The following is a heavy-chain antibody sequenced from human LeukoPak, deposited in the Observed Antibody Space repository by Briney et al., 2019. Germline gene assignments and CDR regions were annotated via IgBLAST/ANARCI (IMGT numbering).Heavy chain of an antibody. J-gene: IGHJ6*04. CDR2: INHSGST. CDR3: ARGTYYYGSGRYYYYGMDV. D-gene: IGHD3-10*01. CDR1: GGSFSGYY. Sequence: PSETLSLPCAVYGGSFSGYYWRWIRQPPGKGLEWIGEINHSGSTKYNTSLKSRVTISVDTSKNQFSLKLSSVTAADTAVYYCARGTYYYGSGRYYYYGMDVWGKGTTVTVSS. V-gene: IGHV4-34*01.